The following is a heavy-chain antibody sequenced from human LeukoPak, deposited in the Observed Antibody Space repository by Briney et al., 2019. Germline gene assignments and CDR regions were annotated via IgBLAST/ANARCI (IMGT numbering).Heavy chain of an antibody. CDR1: GGSFSSYY. CDR3: ARSHGSGSYYNLNDY. V-gene: IGHV4-59*01. D-gene: IGHD3-10*01. Sequence: SETLSLTCTVSGGSFSSYYWSWIRQPPGKGLEWTGYIYYSGSTNYNPSLKSRVTISVDTSKNQFSLKLNSVTAADTAVYYCARSHGSGSYYNLNDYWGQGTLVTVSS. J-gene: IGHJ4*02. CDR2: IYYSGST.